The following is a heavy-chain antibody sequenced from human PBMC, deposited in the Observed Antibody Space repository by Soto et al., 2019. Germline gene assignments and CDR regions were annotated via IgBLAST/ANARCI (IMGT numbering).Heavy chain of an antibody. CDR3: ATETSGSSPPHFAY. J-gene: IGHJ4*02. CDR2: IYYSGST. V-gene: IGHV4-30-4*01. D-gene: IGHD3-22*01. Sequence: QVQLQESGPGLVKPSQTLSVTCTVSGGSVSNGDYYWSWVRQPPGKGLEWIGYIYYSGSTNYNPALDSRDPMSFDTSENQFSLRLSSVSDADTAIYYCATETSGSSPPHFAYWGQGTLVTVSS. CDR1: GGSVSNGDYY.